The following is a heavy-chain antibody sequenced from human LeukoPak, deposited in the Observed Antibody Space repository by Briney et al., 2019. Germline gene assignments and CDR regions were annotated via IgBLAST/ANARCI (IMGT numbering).Heavy chain of an antibody. CDR3: AKDRAYYSDSSGYYLVRAYDY. CDR1: GFTFSNYS. J-gene: IGHJ4*02. Sequence: GGSLRLSCEASGFTFSNYSMNWVRQAPGKGLEWVSYIRSSSSTIYYADSVKGRFTISRDNAKNSLYLQMNSLRAEDTAVYYCAKDRAYYSDSSGYYLVRAYDYWGQGTLVTVSS. CDR2: IRSSSSTI. V-gene: IGHV3-48*01. D-gene: IGHD3-22*01.